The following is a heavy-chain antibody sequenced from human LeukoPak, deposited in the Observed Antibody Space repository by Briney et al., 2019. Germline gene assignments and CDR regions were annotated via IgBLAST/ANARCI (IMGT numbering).Heavy chain of an antibody. CDR1: GGTFSSYA. J-gene: IGHJ4*02. CDR3: ARELSTYYYGSGSYYNSLDY. Sequence: ASVKVSCKASGGTFSSYAISWVRQAPGQGLEWMGRIIPILGIANYAQKFQGRVTITADKSTSTAYMELSSLRSEDTAVYYCARELSTYYYGSGSYYNSLDYWGQGTLVTVSS. V-gene: IGHV1-69*04. D-gene: IGHD3-10*01. CDR2: IIPILGIA.